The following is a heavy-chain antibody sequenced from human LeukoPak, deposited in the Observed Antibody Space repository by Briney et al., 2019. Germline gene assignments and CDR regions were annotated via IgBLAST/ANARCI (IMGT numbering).Heavy chain of an antibody. CDR3: ARELPFDY. V-gene: IGHV3-23*01. CDR1: GFTFSDHA. J-gene: IGHJ4*02. CDR2: ISASGGSA. D-gene: IGHD2-15*01. Sequence: GGSLRLSCAASGFTFSDHAMIWVRRAPGKGLEWVSGISASGGSAFYTDSVKGRFTISRDNAKNTLYLQMNSLRAEDTAVYYCARELPFDYWGQGTLVTVSS.